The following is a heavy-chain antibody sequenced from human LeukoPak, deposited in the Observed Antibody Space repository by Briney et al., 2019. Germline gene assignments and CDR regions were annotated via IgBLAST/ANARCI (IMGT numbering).Heavy chain of an antibody. CDR2: INPSGGNT. Sequence: ASVKVSCKASGYTFTGYYIHWMRQAPGQGLEWMGIINPSGGNTNYAQKFQGRVTMTRDMSTSTVYMELSSLRSEDTALYYCARSNYMDVWGKGTTVTVSS. D-gene: IGHD5/OR15-5a*01. CDR1: GYTFTGYY. V-gene: IGHV1-46*01. CDR3: ARSNYMDV. J-gene: IGHJ6*03.